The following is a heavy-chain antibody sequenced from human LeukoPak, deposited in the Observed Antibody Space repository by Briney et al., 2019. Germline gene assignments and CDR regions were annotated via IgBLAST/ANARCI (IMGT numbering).Heavy chain of an antibody. CDR1: DGSISSYY. Sequence: SETLSLTCTVSDGSISSYYWSRIRQPPGKGLEWIGYIYYSGSTNYNPSLKSRVTISVDTSKNQFSLKLSSVTAADTAVYYCARERFDDLYYFDYWGQGTLVTVSS. CDR3: ARERFDDLYYFDY. CDR2: IYYSGST. J-gene: IGHJ4*02. D-gene: IGHD3-16*01. V-gene: IGHV4-59*01.